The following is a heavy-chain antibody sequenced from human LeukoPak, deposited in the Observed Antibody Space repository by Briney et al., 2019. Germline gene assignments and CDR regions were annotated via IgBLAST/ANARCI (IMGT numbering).Heavy chain of an antibody. J-gene: IGHJ4*02. Sequence: GASLKVSCKASGYRLSYYGISWVRQAPGQGLEWMGWINAYTGNTNYAQKLKGRVTMTTDTSTSTAYMEMSSLRSEDTAVFYCARAHPEYYESSGYNRLDCWGQGTLVTVCS. CDR2: INAYTGNT. CDR1: GYRLSYYG. D-gene: IGHD3-22*01. CDR3: ARAHPEYYESSGYNRLDC. V-gene: IGHV1-18*01.